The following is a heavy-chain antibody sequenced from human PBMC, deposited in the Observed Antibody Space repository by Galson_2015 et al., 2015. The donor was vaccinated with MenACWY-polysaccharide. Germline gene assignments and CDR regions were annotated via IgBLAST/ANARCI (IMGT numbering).Heavy chain of an antibody. D-gene: IGHD2-21*01. Sequence: SVKVSCKAFGYKFTSYDINWVRQATGQGLEWMGWMNPNRGNTGYAQKFQGRVTMTSNSAIMTAYMELSSLRSEDTAVYYCARIIARKYTFADSWGQGTLVTVSS. CDR1: GYKFTSYD. V-gene: IGHV1-8*01. J-gene: IGHJ4*02. CDR3: ARIIARKYTFADS. CDR2: MNPNRGNT.